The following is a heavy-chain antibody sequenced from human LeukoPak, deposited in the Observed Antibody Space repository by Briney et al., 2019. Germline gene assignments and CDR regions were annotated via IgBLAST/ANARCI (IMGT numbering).Heavy chain of an antibody. J-gene: IGHJ5*01. D-gene: IGHD3-22*01. Sequence: GGSLRLSCAASGFTFSSYWMHWVRQAPGKGLVWVSRINSDGSSTSYADSVKGRFTISRDNAKNTLYLQMNSLKSEDTAVYYCARAPYYDSSGYDDSWGQGTLVTVSS. V-gene: IGHV3-74*01. CDR1: GFTFSSYW. CDR3: ARAPYYDSSGYDDS. CDR2: INSDGSST.